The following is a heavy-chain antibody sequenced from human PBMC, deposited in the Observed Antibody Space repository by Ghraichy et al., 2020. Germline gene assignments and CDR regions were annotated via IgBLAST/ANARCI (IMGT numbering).Heavy chain of an antibody. D-gene: IGHD2-15*01. CDR3: EYQTYSPYYFDY. Sequence: GGSLRLSCAASGFTVSSNYMSWVRQAPGKGLEWVSVIYSGGSTYYADSVKGRFTISRDNSKNTLYLQMNSLRAEDTAVYYCEYQTYSPYYFDYWGQGTLVTVSS. V-gene: IGHV3-66*02. J-gene: IGHJ4*02. CDR2: IYSGGST. CDR1: GFTVSSNY.